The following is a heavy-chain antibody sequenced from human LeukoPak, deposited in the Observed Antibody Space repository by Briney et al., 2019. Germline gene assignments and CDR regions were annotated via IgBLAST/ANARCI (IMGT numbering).Heavy chain of an antibody. CDR2: ISSIGSSI. V-gene: IGHV3-48*03. Sequence: GGSLRLSCAASGFTFSIYEMNWVRQAPGKGLEWLSDISSIGSSIYYADYVKGRFTISRDNAKNSLYLQMNSLRAEDTAIYYCAKSFYGDRDYWGQGTLVTVSS. CDR1: GFTFSIYE. CDR3: AKSFYGDRDY. J-gene: IGHJ4*02. D-gene: IGHD4-17*01.